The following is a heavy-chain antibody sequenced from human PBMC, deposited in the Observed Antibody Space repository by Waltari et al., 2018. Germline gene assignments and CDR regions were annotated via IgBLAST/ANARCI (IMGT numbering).Heavy chain of an antibody. D-gene: IGHD2-15*01. J-gene: IGHJ4*02. CDR2: IKQDGSEK. CDR1: GFTFSSYW. CDR3: AKHHCSGGSCPFSFDY. V-gene: IGHV3-7*03. Sequence: EVQLVESGGGLVQPGGSLRLSCAASGFTFSSYWMSWVRQAPGKGLEWVANIKQDGSEKYYVDSVKGRFTISRDNAKNSLYLQMNSLRAEDTAVYYCAKHHCSGGSCPFSFDYWGQGTLVTVSS.